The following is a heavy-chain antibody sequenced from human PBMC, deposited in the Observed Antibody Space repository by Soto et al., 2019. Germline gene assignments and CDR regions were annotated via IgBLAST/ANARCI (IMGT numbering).Heavy chain of an antibody. Sequence: QVQLVESGGGLVQPGWSLRLSCAASTFTFGDYYMSWIRQAPGKGLEWVSYISSSGSTIYYADSVKGRFTISRDNAKNSLLMQLNSLRAEDTDVYYCARDPVYCSGVSCCRELSWGQGTLVTFSS. CDR1: TFTFGDYY. CDR2: ISSSGSTI. V-gene: IGHV3-11*01. CDR3: ARDPVYCSGVSCCRELS. J-gene: IGHJ5*02. D-gene: IGHD2-15*01.